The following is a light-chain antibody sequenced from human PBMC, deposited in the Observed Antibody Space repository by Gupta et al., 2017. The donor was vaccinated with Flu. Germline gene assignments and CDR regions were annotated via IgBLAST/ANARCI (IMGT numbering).Light chain of an antibody. Sequence: DIQMTQSPSSLSASVGDRVTITCRASQDISNYLGWFQQKPGKAPKSLISAASILQSGVPSRFSGSGSETYFTLTISSLQPEDSATYYCQQYNGYPITFGQGTRLEIK. J-gene: IGKJ5*01. CDR2: AAS. CDR1: QDISNY. V-gene: IGKV1-16*01. CDR3: QQYNGYPIT.